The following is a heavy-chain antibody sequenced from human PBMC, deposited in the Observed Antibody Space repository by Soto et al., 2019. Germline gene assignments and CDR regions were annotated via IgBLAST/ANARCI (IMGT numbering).Heavy chain of an antibody. Sequence: GASVKVSCKASGYTFTSYGISWVRQAPGQGLEWMGWISAYNGNTNYAQKLQGRVTMTTDTSTSTAYMELRSLRSDDTAVYYCARDHTVGYYGSGSYYQLYGMDVWGQGTTVTSP. D-gene: IGHD3-10*01. J-gene: IGHJ6*02. CDR1: GYTFTSYG. V-gene: IGHV1-18*04. CDR2: ISAYNGNT. CDR3: ARDHTVGYYGSGSYYQLYGMDV.